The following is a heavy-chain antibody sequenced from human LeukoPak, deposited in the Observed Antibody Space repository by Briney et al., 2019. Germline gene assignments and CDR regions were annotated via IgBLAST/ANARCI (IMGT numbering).Heavy chain of an antibody. Sequence: SETLSLTCAVYGGSFSGYYWSWIRQPPGKGLEWIGEINHSGSTNYNPSLKSRVTISVDTSKNQFSLKLSSVTAADTAVYYCARGSGSYRGGHDYWGQGTLVTVSS. V-gene: IGHV4-34*01. CDR3: ARGSGSYRGGHDY. CDR1: GGSFSGYY. CDR2: INHSGST. D-gene: IGHD1-26*01. J-gene: IGHJ4*02.